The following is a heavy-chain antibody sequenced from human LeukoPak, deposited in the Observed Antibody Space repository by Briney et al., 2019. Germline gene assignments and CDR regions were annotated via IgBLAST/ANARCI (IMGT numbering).Heavy chain of an antibody. CDR1: GGTFSSYA. V-gene: IGHV1-69*05. J-gene: IGHJ6*03. CDR3: ARDGGHADHPRYYYYYMDV. CDR2: IIPIFGTA. Sequence: SVKVSCKASGGTFSSYAISWVRQAPGQGLEWMGGIIPIFGTANYAQKFQGRVTITTDESTSTAYMVLSSLRSEDTAVYYCARDGGHADHPRYYYYYMDVWGKGTTVTVSS. D-gene: IGHD3-16*01.